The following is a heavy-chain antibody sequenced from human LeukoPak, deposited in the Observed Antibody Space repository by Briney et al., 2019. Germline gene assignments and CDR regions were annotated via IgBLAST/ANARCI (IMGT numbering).Heavy chain of an antibody. Sequence: PGGSLRLSCAASGFTVSSNYMSWVRQAPGKGLEWVSVIYSGGSTYYADSVKGRFTISRDNSKNTLYLQMNSLRAEDTAVYYCAKVGYSGSYSRYYGMDVWGQGTTVTVSS. J-gene: IGHJ6*02. CDR2: IYSGGST. V-gene: IGHV3-53*01. CDR3: AKVGYSGSYSRYYGMDV. CDR1: GFTVSSNY. D-gene: IGHD1-26*01.